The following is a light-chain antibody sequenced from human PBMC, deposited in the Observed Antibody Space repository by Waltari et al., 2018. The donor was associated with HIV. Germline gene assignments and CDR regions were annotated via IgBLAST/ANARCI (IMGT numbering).Light chain of an antibody. Sequence: QSVLTQPPSVSGAPGQRVTISCTGSSSNLGADYAVHWYQHIPGTAPKLLLYGQNNRPSGVPDRFSGSKSGTSASLAITGLQAEDEADYYCQSYDNTLSGLYVFGTGTKVTVL. V-gene: IGLV1-40*01. J-gene: IGLJ1*01. CDR3: QSYDNTLSGLYV. CDR1: SSNLGADYA. CDR2: GQN.